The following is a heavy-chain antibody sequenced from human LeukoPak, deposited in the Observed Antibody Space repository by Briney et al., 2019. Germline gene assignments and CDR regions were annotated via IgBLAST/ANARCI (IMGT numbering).Heavy chain of an antibody. CDR2: ISGSGGST. D-gene: IGHD6-13*01. CDR3: AKVRSSSWARAFDY. Sequence: GGSLGLSCAASGFTFSSYAMSWVRQAPGKGLEWVSAISGSGGSTYYADSVKGRFTISRDNSKNTLYLQMNSLRAEDTAVYYCAKVRSSSWARAFDYWGQGTLVTVSS. CDR1: GFTFSSYA. V-gene: IGHV3-23*01. J-gene: IGHJ4*02.